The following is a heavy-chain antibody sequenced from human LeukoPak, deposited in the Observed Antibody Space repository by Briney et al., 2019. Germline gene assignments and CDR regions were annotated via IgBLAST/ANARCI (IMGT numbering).Heavy chain of an antibody. CDR2: IWYDGSNK. CDR3: ARDNSPYYYYGMDV. V-gene: IGHV3-33*08. CDR1: EFTFSSYS. D-gene: IGHD2-21*01. Sequence: GGSLRLSCAASEFTFSSYSMNWVRQAPGKGLEWVAVIWYDGSNKYYADSVKGRFTISRDNSKNTLYLQMNSLRAEDTAVYYCARDNSPYYYYGMDVWGQGTTVTVSS. J-gene: IGHJ6*02.